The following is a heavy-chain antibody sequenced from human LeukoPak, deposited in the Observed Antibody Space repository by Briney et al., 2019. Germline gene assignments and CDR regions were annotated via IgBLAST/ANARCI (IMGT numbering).Heavy chain of an antibody. CDR2: IYYSGST. D-gene: IGHD6-13*01. Sequence: SETLSLTCTVSGGSISSSSYYWGWLRQPPGKGLEWIGSIYYSGSTYYNPSLKSRVTISVDTSKNQFSLKLSSVTAADTAVYYCARILALYSSIDAFDIGGQGTMVTVSS. J-gene: IGHJ3*02. V-gene: IGHV4-39*01. CDR1: GGSISSSSYY. CDR3: ARILALYSSIDAFDI.